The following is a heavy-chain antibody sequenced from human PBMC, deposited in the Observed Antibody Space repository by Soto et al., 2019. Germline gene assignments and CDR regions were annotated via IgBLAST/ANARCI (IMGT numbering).Heavy chain of an antibody. CDR2: INPNSGGT. CDR1: GYTFTGYY. D-gene: IGHD1-7*01. V-gene: IGHV1-2*04. J-gene: IGHJ6*02. CDR3: ARDGPGGLELRNYYYYYGMDV. Sequence: ASVKVSCKASGYTFTGYYMHWVRQAPGQGLEWMGWINPNSGGTNYAQKFQGWVTMTRDTSISTAYMELGRLRSDDTAVYYCARDGPGGLELRNYYYYYGMDVWGQGTTVTVSS.